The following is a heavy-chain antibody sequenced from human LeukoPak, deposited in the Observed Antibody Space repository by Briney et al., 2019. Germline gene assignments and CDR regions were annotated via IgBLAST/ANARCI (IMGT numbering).Heavy chain of an antibody. V-gene: IGHV3-20*04. CDR2: INWNGDTI. J-gene: IGHJ5*02. CDR1: GFTFDDYG. CDR3: ARGQRSRMDWFDP. D-gene: IGHD2-8*01. Sequence: GGSLRLSCAASGFTFDDYGMTWVRQAPGKGLEWVSGINWNGDTIGYADSVKGRFTISRDNAKNSLYLQMNSLRAEDTAVYYCARGQRSRMDWFDPWGQGTLVTVSS.